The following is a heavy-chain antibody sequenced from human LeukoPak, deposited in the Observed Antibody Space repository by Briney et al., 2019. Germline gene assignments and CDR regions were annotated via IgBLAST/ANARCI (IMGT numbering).Heavy chain of an antibody. J-gene: IGHJ4*02. Sequence: GESLKISCKGSGDSFTGYWIGWVRQMPGKGLEWMGIIYPVDSDTRYSPSFQGQVTISADKSISTAYLQWSSLKASDTAMYYCARPAEMATITRVDYWGQGTLVTVSS. CDR2: IYPVDSDT. CDR3: ARPAEMATITRVDY. CDR1: GDSFTGYW. D-gene: IGHD5-24*01. V-gene: IGHV5-51*01.